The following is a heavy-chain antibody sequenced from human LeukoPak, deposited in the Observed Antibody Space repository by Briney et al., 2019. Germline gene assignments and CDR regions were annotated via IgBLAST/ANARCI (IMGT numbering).Heavy chain of an antibody. D-gene: IGHD2-2*01. CDR3: ARGSDIGVVPAAMDY. CDR2: IIPIFGTA. Sequence: SVKVSCKASGGTFSSYAISWVRQAPGQGLEWMGGIIPIFGTANYAQKFQGRVTITADESTSTAYMELSSLRSEDTAVYVCARGSDIGVVPAAMDYWGQGTLVTVSS. V-gene: IGHV1-69*13. J-gene: IGHJ4*02. CDR1: GGTFSSYA.